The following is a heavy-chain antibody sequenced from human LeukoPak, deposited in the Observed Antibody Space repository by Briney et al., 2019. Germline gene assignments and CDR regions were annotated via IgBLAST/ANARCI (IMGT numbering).Heavy chain of an antibody. CDR3: AREARVDRAFDI. Sequence: SETLSLTCTVSGGSISSSSYHWGWIRQPPGKGLEWIGSIYYSGSTYYNPSLKSRVTISVDTSKNQFSLKLSSVTAADTAVYFCAREARVDRAFDIWGQGTMVTVSA. J-gene: IGHJ3*02. CDR2: IYYSGST. D-gene: IGHD3-9*01. V-gene: IGHV4-39*07. CDR1: GGSISSSSYH.